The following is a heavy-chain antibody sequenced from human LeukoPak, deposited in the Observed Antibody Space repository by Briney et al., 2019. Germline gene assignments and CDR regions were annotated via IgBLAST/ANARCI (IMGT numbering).Heavy chain of an antibody. J-gene: IGHJ4*01. D-gene: IGHD3-22*01. CDR3: ARQYRDGGFYYGYYFDY. Sequence: SETLSLTCGVSGGSINSGVWWSWVRQPPGKGLEWIGEIYHGGGSNYNASLRSRVTISVDKSKDQFSLQLNSVTAADTAVYYCARQYRDGGFYYGYYFDYWGPGILVTVSS. CDR2: IYHGGGS. V-gene: IGHV4-4*02. CDR1: GGSINSGVW.